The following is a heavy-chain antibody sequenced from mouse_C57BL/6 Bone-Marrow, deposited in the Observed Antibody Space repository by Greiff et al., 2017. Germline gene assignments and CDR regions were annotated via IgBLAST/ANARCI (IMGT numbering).Heavy chain of an antibody. CDR2: IDPEDGDT. CDR1: GFNIKDYY. V-gene: IGHV14-2*01. D-gene: IGHD1-1*01. CDR3: ARAKYGSSYNYYFDV. Sequence: VQLQQSGAELVKPGASVKLSCTASGFNIKDYYMHWVKQRTEQGLEWIGRIDPEDGDTKYAPKFQGKANITADTSSNAAYLQLSILTSEDTAVYYCARAKYGSSYNYYFDVWGTGTTVTVSS. J-gene: IGHJ1*03.